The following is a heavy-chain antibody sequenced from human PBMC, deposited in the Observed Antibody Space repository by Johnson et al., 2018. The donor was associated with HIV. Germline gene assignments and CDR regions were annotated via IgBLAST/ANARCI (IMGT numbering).Heavy chain of an antibody. Sequence: QVQLVEYGGGVVQPGRSLRLSCAASGFTFSSYAIHWVRQAPGKGLQWVAIISYDGSNNYYADSVKGRFTISRDNSKNTLYLQMNSLRAEDTAVYYCARVYSSSSAHAFDIWGQGTMVTVSS. J-gene: IGHJ3*02. V-gene: IGHV3-30*04. CDR3: ARVYSSSSAHAFDI. CDR2: ISYDGSNN. D-gene: IGHD6-6*01. CDR1: GFTFSSYA.